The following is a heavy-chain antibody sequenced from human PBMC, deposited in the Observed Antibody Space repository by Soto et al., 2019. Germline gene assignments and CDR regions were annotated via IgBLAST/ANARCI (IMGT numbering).Heavy chain of an antibody. D-gene: IGHD6-19*01. J-gene: IGHJ6*02. CDR1: GGSISSSSYY. Sequence: SETLSLTCTVSGGSISSSSYYWGWIRQPPGKGLEWIGSIYYSGSTYYNPSLKSRVTISVDTSKNQFSLKLSSVTAADTAVYYCARQIKQWLVLEAYYYYYGMDVWGQGTTVTVSS. V-gene: IGHV4-39*01. CDR2: IYYSGST. CDR3: ARQIKQWLVLEAYYYYYGMDV.